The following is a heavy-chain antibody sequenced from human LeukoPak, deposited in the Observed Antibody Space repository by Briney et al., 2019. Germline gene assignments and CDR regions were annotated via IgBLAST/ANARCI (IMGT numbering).Heavy chain of an antibody. CDR1: GYTLTELS. Sequence: ASVKVSCKVSGYTLTELSMHWVRQAPGKGLEWMGGFDPEDGETIYAQKSQGRVTMTEDTSTDTAYMELSSLRSEDTAVYYCAARPSLGGYSGYDPFDYWGQGTLVTVSS. CDR2: FDPEDGET. CDR3: AARPSLGGYSGYDPFDY. D-gene: IGHD5-12*01. J-gene: IGHJ4*02. V-gene: IGHV1-24*01.